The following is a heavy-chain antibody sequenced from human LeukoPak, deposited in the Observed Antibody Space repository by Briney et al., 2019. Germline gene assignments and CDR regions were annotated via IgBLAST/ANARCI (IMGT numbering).Heavy chain of an antibody. CDR3: ARGSGAKYCGGDCYTGAFHI. D-gene: IGHD2-21*02. J-gene: IGHJ3*02. Sequence: GGSLRLSCAASGFNFSSYSMNWVRQAPGKGLEWVSYISSSSSTIYYADSVKGRFTISRDNAKNSLYLQMNSLRDENTAVYYCARGSGAKYCGGDCYTGAFHIWGQGTMVTVSS. CDR2: ISSSSSTI. CDR1: GFNFSSYS. V-gene: IGHV3-48*02.